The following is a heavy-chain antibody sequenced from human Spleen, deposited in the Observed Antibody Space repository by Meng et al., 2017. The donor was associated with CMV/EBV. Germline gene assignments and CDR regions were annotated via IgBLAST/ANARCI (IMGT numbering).Heavy chain of an antibody. J-gene: IGHJ5*02. CDR2: IYSGGST. Sequence: GESLKISCAASGFTVSSNYMSWVRQAPGKGLEWVSVIYSGGSTYYADSVKGRFTISRDNSKNTLYLQMNSLRAEDTAVYYCARGGLAARVAWGQGTLVTVSS. CDR3: ARGGLAARVA. CDR1: GFTVSSNY. D-gene: IGHD6-6*01. V-gene: IGHV3-66*02.